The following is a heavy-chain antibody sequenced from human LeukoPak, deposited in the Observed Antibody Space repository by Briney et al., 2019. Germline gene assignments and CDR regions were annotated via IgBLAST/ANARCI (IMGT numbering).Heavy chain of an antibody. CDR1: GFTVSSNY. V-gene: IGHV3-66*01. J-gene: IGHJ4*02. CDR2: IYGDGAT. CDR3: QRATRRGGSFNF. D-gene: IGHD1-1*01. Sequence: GGSLRLSCAASGFTVSSNYMSWVRQAPGKGLEWVSVIYGDGATNYADSVKGRFTISRDSSKNMVYLQLNSLRAEDTAVYYCQRATRRGGSFNFWGQGTLVTVSS.